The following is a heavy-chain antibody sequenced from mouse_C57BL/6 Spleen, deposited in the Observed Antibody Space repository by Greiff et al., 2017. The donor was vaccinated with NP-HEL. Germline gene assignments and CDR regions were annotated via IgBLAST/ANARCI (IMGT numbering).Heavy chain of an antibody. J-gene: IGHJ2*01. CDR2: IYPGDGDT. Sequence: QVQLQQSGPELVKPGASVKISCKASGYAFSSSWMNWVKQRPGKGLEWIGRIYPGDGDTNYNGKFKGKATLTADKSSSTAYMQLSSLTSEDSAVYFCASGDYFDYWGQGTTLTVSS. V-gene: IGHV1-82*01. CDR3: ASGDYFDY. CDR1: GYAFSSSW.